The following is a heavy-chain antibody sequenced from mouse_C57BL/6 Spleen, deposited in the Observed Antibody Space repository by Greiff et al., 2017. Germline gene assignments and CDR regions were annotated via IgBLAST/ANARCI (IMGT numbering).Heavy chain of an antibody. CDR1: GYTFTSYW. J-gene: IGHJ1*03. Sequence: QVQLQQPGAELVRPGSSVKLSCKASGYTFTSYWMHWVKQRPIQGLEWIGNIDPSDSETHYNQKFKDKATLTVDKSSSTAYMQLSSLASEDSAVYYCARSDYGSRFDVWGTGTTVTVSS. CDR3: ARSDYGSRFDV. D-gene: IGHD1-1*01. CDR2: IDPSDSET. V-gene: IGHV1-52*01.